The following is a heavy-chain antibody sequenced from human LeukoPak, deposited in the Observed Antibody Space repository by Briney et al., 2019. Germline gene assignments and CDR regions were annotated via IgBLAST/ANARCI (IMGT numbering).Heavy chain of an antibody. V-gene: IGHV1-18*01. CDR3: ARGIAVAGTLYYYYYMDV. Sequence: GASVKVSCKASGYTFTSYGISWVRQAPGQGLEWMGWISAYNGNTNYAQKLQGRVTMTTDTSTSTAYMELRSLRSDDTAVYYCARGIAVAGTLYYYYYMDVWGKGTTVTVSS. D-gene: IGHD6-19*01. J-gene: IGHJ6*03. CDR1: GYTFTSYG. CDR2: ISAYNGNT.